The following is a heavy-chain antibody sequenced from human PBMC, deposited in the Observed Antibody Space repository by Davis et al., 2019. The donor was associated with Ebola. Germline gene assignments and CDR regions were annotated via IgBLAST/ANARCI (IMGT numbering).Heavy chain of an antibody. V-gene: IGHV3-15*01. CDR1: AFSVKDVW. J-gene: IGHJ4*02. CDR3: TTDRGIAIRPLFDS. Sequence: GESLKISCTASAFSVKDVWMGWVRQAPGKGLEWVARIKSRRDGGTTDHAAPVRGRFSISRDESRNTVYLQMNSLRIEDTGVYFCTTDRGIAIRPLFDSWGQGTLVTVSS. CDR2: IKSRRDGGTT. D-gene: IGHD6-13*01.